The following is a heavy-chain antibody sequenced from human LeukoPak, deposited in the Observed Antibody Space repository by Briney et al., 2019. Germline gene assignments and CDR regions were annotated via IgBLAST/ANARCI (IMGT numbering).Heavy chain of an antibody. CDR3: ARPSTTVTTIDY. CDR2: ISSSSNII. Sequence: GGSLRLSCAASGFTFSSYSMNWVRQAPGKGLEWVSYISSSSNIIYYADSVKGRFTISRDNAKNSLYLQMNSLRDEDTDVYYCARPSTTVTTIDYWGQGTLVTVSS. CDR1: GFTFSSYS. D-gene: IGHD4-17*01. J-gene: IGHJ4*02. V-gene: IGHV3-48*02.